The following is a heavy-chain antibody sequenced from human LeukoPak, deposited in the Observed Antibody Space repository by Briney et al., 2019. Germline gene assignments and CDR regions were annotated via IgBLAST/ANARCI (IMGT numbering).Heavy chain of an antibody. J-gene: IGHJ2*01. D-gene: IGHD3-22*01. CDR1: GGTLSSYA. CDR2: IIPIFGTA. CDR3: AREHYDSSGPSSYFDL. V-gene: IGHV1-69*01. Sequence: GASVKVSCKASGGTLSSYAISWVRQAPGQGLEWMGGIIPIFGTANYAQKFQGRVTITADESTSTAYMELSSLRSEDTAVYYCAREHYDSSGPSSYFDLWGRGTLVTVSS.